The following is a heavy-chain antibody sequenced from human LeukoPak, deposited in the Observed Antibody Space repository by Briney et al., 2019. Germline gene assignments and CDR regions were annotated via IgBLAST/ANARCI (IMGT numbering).Heavy chain of an antibody. J-gene: IGHJ4*02. V-gene: IGHV1-2*02. D-gene: IGHD6-13*01. CDR2: INPNRGGT. Sequence: ASVKVSCKASGYTFSRDYIHWVRQAPGQGLEWMGWINPNRGGTNYAQKFQGRVTMTRDTSISTAYMELSRLRSDDTAVYYCARSYSSSWFDYWGQGTLVTVSS. CDR1: GYTFSRDY. CDR3: ARSYSSSWFDY.